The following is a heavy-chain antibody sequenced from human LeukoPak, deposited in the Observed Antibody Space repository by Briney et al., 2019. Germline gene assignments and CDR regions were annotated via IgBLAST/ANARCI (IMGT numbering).Heavy chain of an antibody. J-gene: IGHJ4*02. CDR3: AKAGVISGWDY. CDR1: GFTLSNYP. CDR2: IGEEKSGSWT. D-gene: IGHD3-3*02. V-gene: IGHV3-23*01. Sequence: GGSLRLSCAASGFTLSNYPMGWVRQAPVKGLEWLSAIGEEKSGSWTKSADPVKGRFTISRDNSENTLYLQMDSLTVEDTAVYYCAKAGVISGWDYWGQGVLVTVSS.